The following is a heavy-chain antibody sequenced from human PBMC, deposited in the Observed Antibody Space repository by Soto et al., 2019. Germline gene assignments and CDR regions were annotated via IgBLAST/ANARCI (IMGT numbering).Heavy chain of an antibody. D-gene: IGHD1-26*01. J-gene: IGHJ4*02. CDR1: GFTFSSYA. Sequence: EVQLLESGGGLVQPGGSLRLSCAASGFTFSSYAMSWVRQAPGKGLEWVSAISGSGGSTYYADSVKGRFTISRDNSKNTLYLQMNSLRAEDTAVYYCAKKTLAGGSYLPRRGYFDYWGQGTLVTVSS. V-gene: IGHV3-23*01. CDR2: ISGSGGST. CDR3: AKKTLAGGSYLPRRGYFDY.